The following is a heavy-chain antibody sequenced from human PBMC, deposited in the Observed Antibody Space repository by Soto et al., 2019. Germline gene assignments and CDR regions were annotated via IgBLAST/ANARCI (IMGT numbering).Heavy chain of an antibody. V-gene: IGHV3-30*03. CDR3: ATKVRVTNYLYYGMDV. CDR1: GFSFNTSG. Sequence: GGSLRLSCAASGFSFNTSGMHWVRQAPGKGLEWVAVIAFDGSQEFYGDSVRGRFTISRDNSKNTLFLQMKSLTPEDTAVYYCATKVRVTNYLYYGMDVWVQGTTV. D-gene: IGHD2-21*02. J-gene: IGHJ6*02. CDR2: IAFDGSQE.